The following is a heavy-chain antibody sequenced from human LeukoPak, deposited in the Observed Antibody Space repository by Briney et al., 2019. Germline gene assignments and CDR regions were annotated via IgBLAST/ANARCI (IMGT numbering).Heavy chain of an antibody. D-gene: IGHD5-18*01. Sequence: GGSLRVSCAASGCTFSTYSMNWVRQAPGKGLEWVSSISSSSIYIYYADSVKGRFTISRDNAKNSLYLQMNSLRAEDTAVYYCARDRGYSYGPTDYWGQGTLVTVSS. CDR3: ARDRGYSYGPTDY. CDR1: GCTFSTYS. V-gene: IGHV3-21*01. J-gene: IGHJ4*02. CDR2: ISSSSIYI.